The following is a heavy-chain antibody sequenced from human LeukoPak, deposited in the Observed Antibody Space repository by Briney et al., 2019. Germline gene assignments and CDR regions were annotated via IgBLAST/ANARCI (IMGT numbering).Heavy chain of an antibody. CDR2: LSYDGSNK. D-gene: IGHD4-17*01. CDR3: ARSGDYDGTNWFDP. CDR1: GFTFSSYA. J-gene: IGHJ5*02. Sequence: GRSLRLSCAASGFTFSSYAMHWVRQAAGKGLEWVAVLSYDGSNKYYADSVKGRFTISRDNSKNTLYLQMNSLRAEDTAVYYCARSGDYDGTNWFDPWGQGTLVTVSS. V-gene: IGHV3-30-3*01.